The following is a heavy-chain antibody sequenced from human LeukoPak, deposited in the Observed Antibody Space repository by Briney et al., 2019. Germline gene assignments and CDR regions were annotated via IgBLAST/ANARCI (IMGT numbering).Heavy chain of an antibody. CDR1: GFTFSSYA. D-gene: IGHD7-27*01. J-gene: IGHJ4*02. Sequence: PGGSLRLSCAASGFTFSSYAMSWVRQAPGKGLEWVSAISGSGGSTYYADSVKGRFTISRDNSKNTLYLQMNSLRAEDTAVYYCAKGTTGASWGYYFDYWGQGTLVTVSS. CDR2: ISGSGGST. CDR3: AKGTTGASWGYYFDY. V-gene: IGHV3-23*01.